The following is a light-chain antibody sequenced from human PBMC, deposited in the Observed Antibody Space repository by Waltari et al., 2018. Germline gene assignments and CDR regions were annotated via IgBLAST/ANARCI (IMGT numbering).Light chain of an antibody. J-gene: IGLJ3*02. CDR2: DVS. Sequence: QSALTQPASVSGSPGQSITISCTGTSSDVGFYNYVSWYQQHPGKAPKLRISDVSELPSGVSNRFSGSKSGNTASLTISGLQAEDEADYYCNSYAGSSSWVFGGGTKLTVL. CDR1: SSDVGFYNY. V-gene: IGLV2-14*01. CDR3: NSYAGSSSWV.